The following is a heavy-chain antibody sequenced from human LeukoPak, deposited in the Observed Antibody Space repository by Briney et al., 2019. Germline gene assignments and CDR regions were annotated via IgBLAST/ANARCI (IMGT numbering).Heavy chain of an antibody. CDR3: AKAVLLWFGEFRHVDY. Sequence: GGSLRLSCAASGFTFSSYAMSWVRHAPGKGLEWVSAISGSGGSTYYADSVKGRFTISRDNSKNTLYLQMNSLRAEDTAVYDCAKAVLLWFGEFRHVDYWGQGTLVTVSS. D-gene: IGHD3-10*01. CDR1: GFTFSSYA. J-gene: IGHJ4*02. CDR2: ISGSGGST. V-gene: IGHV3-23*01.